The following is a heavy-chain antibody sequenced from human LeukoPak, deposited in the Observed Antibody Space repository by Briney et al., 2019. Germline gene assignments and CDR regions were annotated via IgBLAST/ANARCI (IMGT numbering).Heavy chain of an antibody. CDR3: ARGRPHGNDY. CDR2: ISRGSDHI. CDR1: GFTFSSYA. J-gene: IGHJ4*02. D-gene: IGHD4-23*01. V-gene: IGHV3-21*01. Sequence: GGSLRLSCAASGFTFSSYAMNWVRQAPGKGLEWVSSISRGSDHIFYADSMKGRFTISRDNAKNSLYLQMNSLRVEDTAVYYCARGRPHGNDYWGQGTLVTVSS.